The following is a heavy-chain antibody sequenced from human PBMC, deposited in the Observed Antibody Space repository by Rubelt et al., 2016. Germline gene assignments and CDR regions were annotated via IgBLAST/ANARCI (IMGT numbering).Heavy chain of an antibody. V-gene: IGHV3-11*06. CDR2: ICGSGDYT. CDR3: ATSWDY. Sequence: QVQLQQWGAGLLKPSETLSLTCAVYGGSFSGYYWSWIRQPPGKGLEWVSSICGSGDYTVYADTVTGRFTISRDNAKSTMYLQMNSLRVEDTAVYYCATSWDYWGQGTLVAVSS. CDR1: GGSFSGYY. J-gene: IGHJ4*02.